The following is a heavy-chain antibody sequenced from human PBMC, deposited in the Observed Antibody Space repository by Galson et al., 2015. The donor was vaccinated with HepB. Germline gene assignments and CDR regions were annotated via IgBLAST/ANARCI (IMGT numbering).Heavy chain of an antibody. D-gene: IGHD4-17*01. CDR3: TTDSAVTFDY. J-gene: IGHJ4*02. CDR1: GFTFSNAW. CDR2: IKSKTDGGTT. V-gene: IGHV3-15*01. Sequence: SLRLSCAASGFTFSNAWMSWVRQAPGKGLEWVGRIKSKTDGGTTDYAAPVKGRFTTSRDDTKNTLYLQMNSLKTEDTAVYYCTTDSAVTFDYWGQGTLVTVSS.